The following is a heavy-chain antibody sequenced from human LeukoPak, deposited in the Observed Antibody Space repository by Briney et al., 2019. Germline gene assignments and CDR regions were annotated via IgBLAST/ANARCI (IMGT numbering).Heavy chain of an antibody. V-gene: IGHV1-18*01. CDR3: ARGAYCGVDRYEDDY. J-gene: IGHJ4*02. D-gene: IGHD2-21*02. CDR2: ISAYNGNT. CDR1: GYTFTSYG. Sequence: AASVKVSCKASGYTFTSYGISWVRQAPGQGLEWMGWISAYNGNTNYAQKLQGRVTMTTDTSTSTAYMELRSLRSDDTAVYYCARGAYCGVDRYEDDYCGQGTLVTVSS.